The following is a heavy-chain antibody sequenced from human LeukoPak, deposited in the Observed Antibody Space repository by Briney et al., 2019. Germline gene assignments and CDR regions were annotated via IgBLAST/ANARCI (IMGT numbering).Heavy chain of an antibody. CDR2: IYYSGST. D-gene: IGHD5-18*01. J-gene: IGHJ4*02. CDR1: GGSFSGYY. Sequence: SETLSLTCAVYGGSFSGYYWSWIRQPPGKGLEWIGSIYYSGSTYYNPSLKSRVTISVDTSKNQFSLKLSSVTAADTAVYYCARDSSGYSYGYVDYWGQGTLVTVSS. CDR3: ARDSSGYSYGYVDY. V-gene: IGHV4-34*01.